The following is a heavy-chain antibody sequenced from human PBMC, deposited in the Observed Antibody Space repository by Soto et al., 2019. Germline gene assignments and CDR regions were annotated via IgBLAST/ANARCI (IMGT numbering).Heavy chain of an antibody. CDR3: ATTRGIAVGGSFDH. J-gene: IGHJ5*02. D-gene: IGHD6-13*01. Sequence: SETLSLTCIVSGASISSRSSYWGWIRQPPGKGLEWVGTFYSGSTYNNPSLKSRVTISVDTSKNQFSLKLSSVAAEDTAIYYCATTRGIAVGGSFDHWGQGTLVTVS. CDR1: GASISSRSSY. V-gene: IGHV4-39*01. CDR2: FYSGST.